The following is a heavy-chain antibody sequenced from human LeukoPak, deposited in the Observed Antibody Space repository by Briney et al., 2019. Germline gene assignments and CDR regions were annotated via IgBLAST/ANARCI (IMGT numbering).Heavy chain of an antibody. Sequence: PSETLSLTCTVSGGSIGGYYWSWIRQPPGKALEWIGYVFYSGNTKYNPSLKSRVTISLDTSKNQFSLKLTSVTAADTAVYYCARGTNIGAGNYDSWGQGTLVIVSS. CDR1: GGSIGGYY. CDR2: VFYSGNT. J-gene: IGHJ4*02. CDR3: ARGTNIGAGNYDS. D-gene: IGHD5-12*01. V-gene: IGHV4-59*13.